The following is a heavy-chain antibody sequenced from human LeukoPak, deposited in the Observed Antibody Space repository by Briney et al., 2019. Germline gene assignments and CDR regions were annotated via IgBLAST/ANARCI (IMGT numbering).Heavy chain of an antibody. V-gene: IGHV3-7*01. CDR1: GFTFSSYW. D-gene: IGHD6-13*01. Sequence: SGGSLRLSCAASGFTFSSYWMSWVRQAPGKGLEWVANIKLDGSEKYYVDSVKGRFTISRDNAKKSLYLQMNSPRDEDTAVYYCAREGPGSSSWSDALDIWGQGTMVTVSS. CDR2: IKLDGSEK. J-gene: IGHJ3*02. CDR3: AREGPGSSSWSDALDI.